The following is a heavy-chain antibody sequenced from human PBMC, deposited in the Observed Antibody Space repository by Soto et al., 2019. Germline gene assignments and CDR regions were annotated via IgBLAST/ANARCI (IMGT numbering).Heavy chain of an antibody. Sequence: PGGSLRLSCAASGFTFTRYSMNWVRQAPGKGLEWVSSISSTTNYIYYADSMKGRFTVSRDNAKNSVYLEMNSLRAEDTAVYYCAREYEDLTSNFDYWGQGTLVTVSS. V-gene: IGHV3-21*01. CDR2: ISSTTNYI. CDR3: AREYEDLTSNFDY. J-gene: IGHJ4*02. D-gene: IGHD3-3*01. CDR1: GFTFTRYS.